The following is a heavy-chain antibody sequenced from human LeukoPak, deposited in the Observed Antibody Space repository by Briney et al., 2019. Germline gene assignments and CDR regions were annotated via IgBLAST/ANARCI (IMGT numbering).Heavy chain of an antibody. CDR1: GATIKREGFN. CDR3: TRRPKEPGFWSGYVDS. J-gene: IGHJ4*02. CDR2: VFYNVNT. D-gene: IGHD3-3*01. Sequence: PSETLSLTCSVSGATIKREGFNWDWLRQPPGKGLEYIGSVFYNVNTYYTPSLESRVTIAVYTSKKHFSLKLYSVTAADTAVYYSTRRPKEPGFWSGYVDSWGQGTLVTVSS. V-gene: IGHV4-39*02.